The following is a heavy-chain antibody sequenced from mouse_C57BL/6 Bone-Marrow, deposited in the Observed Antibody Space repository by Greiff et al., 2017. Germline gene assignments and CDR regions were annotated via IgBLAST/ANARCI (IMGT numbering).Heavy chain of an antibody. CDR3: ARLTGYFDY. CDR1: GFSLTTYA. D-gene: IGHD4-1*01. V-gene: IGHV2-9-1*01. J-gene: IGHJ2*01. Sequence: VQLQQSGPGLLAPSQSLSITCSFSGFSLTTYAISWVRQPPGTGLERHGVIWTGGGTNYNSALKSRLSLSKDNSKSQVFVKMNSLQTDDTARYYCARLTGYFDYWGRGTTLTVSS. CDR2: IWTGGGT.